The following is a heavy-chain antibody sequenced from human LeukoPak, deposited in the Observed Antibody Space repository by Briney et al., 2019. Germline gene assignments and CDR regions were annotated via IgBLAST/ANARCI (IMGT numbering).Heavy chain of an antibody. CDR2: VYSSRGT. Sequence: SETLSLTCTVSGDSISDYYWGWIRQPAGKGLEWIGRVYSSRGTDYNPSLAGRLTMSLDTSRNQFSLNLMSMTAADTAVYYCARESRDFIGDGYHLDYWGQGSPVTVSS. J-gene: IGHJ4*02. D-gene: IGHD2-21*01. CDR1: GDSISDYY. V-gene: IGHV4-4*07. CDR3: ARESRDFIGDGYHLDY.